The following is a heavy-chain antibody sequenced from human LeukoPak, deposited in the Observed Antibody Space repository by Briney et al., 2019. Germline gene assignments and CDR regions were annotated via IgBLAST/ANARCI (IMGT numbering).Heavy chain of an antibody. J-gene: IGHJ4*02. V-gene: IGHV6-1*01. CDR2: TYYRSKWYN. CDR1: GDRVSSNTVA. D-gene: IGHD6-19*01. CDR3: ARDSGYSSGWLDY. Sequence: SQTLSLTCALSGDRVSSNTVAWNWIRQSPSRGLEGLGRTYYRSKWYNDSAVSVKSRITINPDTSKNQFSLQLNSVTPEDTAVYYCARDSGYSSGWLDYWGQGTLVTVSS.